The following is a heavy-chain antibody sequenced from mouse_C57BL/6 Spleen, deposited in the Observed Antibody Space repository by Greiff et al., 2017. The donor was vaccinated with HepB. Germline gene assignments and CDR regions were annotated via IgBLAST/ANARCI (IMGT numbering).Heavy chain of an antibody. J-gene: IGHJ4*01. CDR3: ALYYYGSSYGAMDY. V-gene: IGHV1-82*01. CDR2: IYPGDGDT. CDR1: GYAFSSSW. D-gene: IGHD1-1*01. Sequence: VKLVESGPELVKPGASVKISCKASGYAFSSSWMNWVKQRPGKGLEWIGRIYPGDGDTNYNGKFKGKATLTADKSSSTAYMQLSSLTSEDSAVYFCALYYYGSSYGAMDYWGQGTSVTVSS.